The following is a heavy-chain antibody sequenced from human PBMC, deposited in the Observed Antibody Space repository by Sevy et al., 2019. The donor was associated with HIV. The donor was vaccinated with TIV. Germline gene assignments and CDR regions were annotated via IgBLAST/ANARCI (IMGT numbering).Heavy chain of an antibody. Sequence: GGSLRLSCAASGFTFDNYAMTWVRQTPGKGLEWVSTLDNSGDNTYNADSVKGRFTISRDNSKSTLYLQMDSLRAEDTAIYYCAKAGGGWNYFDYSGQGTLVTVSS. CDR2: LDNSGDNT. D-gene: IGHD6-19*01. V-gene: IGHV3-23*01. CDR1: GFTFDNYA. J-gene: IGHJ4*02. CDR3: AKAGGGWNYFDY.